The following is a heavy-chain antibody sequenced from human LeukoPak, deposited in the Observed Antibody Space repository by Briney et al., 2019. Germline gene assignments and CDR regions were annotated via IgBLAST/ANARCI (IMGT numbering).Heavy chain of an antibody. CDR2: ISYDGSNK. CDR3: LDDGEYH. D-gene: IGHD3-10*01. J-gene: IGHJ5*02. V-gene: IGHV3-30*04. Sequence: PGGSLRLSCAASGFTFSSYAMHWVRQAPGKGLEWVAVISYDGSNKYYADSVKGRFTIFRDNSKNTLYLQMNSLRAEDTAVYYCLDDGEYHWGQGTLVTVSS. CDR1: GFTFSSYA.